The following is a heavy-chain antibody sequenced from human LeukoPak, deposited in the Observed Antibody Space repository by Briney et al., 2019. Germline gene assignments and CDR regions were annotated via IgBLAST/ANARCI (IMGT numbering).Heavy chain of an antibody. D-gene: IGHD3-9*01. CDR2: INPNSGGT. J-gene: IGHJ4*02. CDR3: ARGRYDILTGYYTFDH. V-gene: IGHV1-2*02. CDR1: GYTFTGYY. Sequence: ASVKVSCKASGYTFTGYYMHWVRQAPGQGLEWMGWINPNSGGTNYAQKFQGRVTMTRDTSISTAYMELSRLRSDDTAVYYCARGRYDILTGYYTFDHWGQGTLVTVSS.